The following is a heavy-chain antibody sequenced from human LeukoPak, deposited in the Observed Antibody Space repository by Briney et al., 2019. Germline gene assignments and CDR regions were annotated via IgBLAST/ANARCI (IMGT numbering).Heavy chain of an antibody. Sequence: ASVKVSCKASGYTFTGYYMHWVRQAPGQGLEWMGWINPNSGGTNYAQKFQGWVTMTRDTSISTAYMELSRLRSDDTAVYYCARVQDSSGYDAFDIWGQGTMATVSS. CDR3: ARVQDSSGYDAFDI. D-gene: IGHD3-22*01. V-gene: IGHV1-2*04. CDR2: INPNSGGT. J-gene: IGHJ3*02. CDR1: GYTFTGYY.